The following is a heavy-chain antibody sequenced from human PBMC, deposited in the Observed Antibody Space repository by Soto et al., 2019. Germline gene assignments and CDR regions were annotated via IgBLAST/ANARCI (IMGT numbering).Heavy chain of an antibody. D-gene: IGHD6-13*01. CDR2: IYYSGST. V-gene: IGHV4-59*08. CDR3: SSLVREAAAFDY. J-gene: IGHJ4*02. CDR1: GGSISSYY. Sequence: SETLSLTCTVSGGSISSYYWSWIRQPPGKGLEWIGYIYYSGSTNYNPSLKSRVTISVDTSKNQFSLKLSSVTAADTAVYFCSSLVREAAAFDYWRQATLLTVSA.